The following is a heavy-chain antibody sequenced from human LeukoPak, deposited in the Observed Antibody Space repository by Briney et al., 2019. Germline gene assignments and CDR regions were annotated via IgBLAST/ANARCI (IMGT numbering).Heavy chain of an antibody. V-gene: IGHV6-1*01. D-gene: IGHD3-10*01. CDR2: TYYRSKWYS. CDR1: GDSVSSNSAA. CDR3: ARGPGALLH. J-gene: IGHJ4*02. Sequence: SQTLSLTCVISGDSVSSNSAAWNWIRQSPSRGLEWLGRTYYRSKWYSYSAVSVKSRIIINPDTSKNQFSLQLNSVTLEDTADCARGPGALLHWGQGILVTVSS.